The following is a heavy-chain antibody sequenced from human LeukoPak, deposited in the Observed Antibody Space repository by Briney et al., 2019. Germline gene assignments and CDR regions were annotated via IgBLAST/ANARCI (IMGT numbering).Heavy chain of an antibody. V-gene: IGHV3-23*01. CDR1: GFTFSNYW. CDR2: IGPSGTGT. CDR3: AKKEAVAGVFDY. J-gene: IGHJ4*02. Sequence: GGSLRLSCAASGFTFSNYWMSWVRQAPGKGLEWVSGIGPSGTGTYYADSLKGRFTISRDNSKNTLYLQMSSLRAEDTAVYYCAKKEAVAGVFDYWGQGTLVTVSS. D-gene: IGHD6-19*01.